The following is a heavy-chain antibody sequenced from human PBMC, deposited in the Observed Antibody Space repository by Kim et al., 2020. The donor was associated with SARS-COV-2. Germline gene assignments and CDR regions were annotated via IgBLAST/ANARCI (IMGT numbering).Heavy chain of an antibody. D-gene: IGHD6-13*01. V-gene: IGHV1-3*01. J-gene: IGHJ2*01. Sequence: ASVKVSCKASGYTFTSYAMHWVRQAPGQRLEWMGWINAGNGNTKYSQKFQGRVTITRDTSASTAYMELSSLRSEDTAVYYCARGKRQAAAGTGWYFDLWGRGTLVTVSS. CDR1: GYTFTSYA. CDR2: INAGNGNT. CDR3: ARGKRQAAAGTGWYFDL.